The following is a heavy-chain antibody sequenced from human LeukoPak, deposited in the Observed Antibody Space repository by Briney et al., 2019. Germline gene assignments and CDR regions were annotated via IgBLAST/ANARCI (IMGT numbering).Heavy chain of an antibody. CDR1: GYTLTELS. D-gene: IGHD6-19*01. Sequence: GASVKVSCKVSGYTLTELSMHWVRQAPGQGLEWMGIINPSGGSTSYAQKFQGRVTMTRDTSTSTVYMELSSLRSEDTAVYYCARDQDSSGWYGYWGQGTLVTVSS. CDR2: INPSGGST. J-gene: IGHJ4*02. CDR3: ARDQDSSGWYGY. V-gene: IGHV1-46*03.